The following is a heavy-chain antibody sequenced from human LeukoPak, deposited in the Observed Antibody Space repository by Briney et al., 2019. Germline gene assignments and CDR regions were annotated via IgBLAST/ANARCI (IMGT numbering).Heavy chain of an antibody. CDR2: ISGSGDTT. D-gene: IGHD3-3*01. CDR3: ARDKGAEGLLPRGDWYFDL. J-gene: IGHJ2*01. Sequence: TGGSLRLSCAASGFSFSTYAMTWVRQAPGKGLEWVPSISGSGDTTYYADSVRGRLTISRDNSKNMLYLQMNSLRAEDTAVYYCARDKGAEGLLPRGDWYFDLWGRGTLVTVSS. V-gene: IGHV3-23*01. CDR1: GFSFSTYA.